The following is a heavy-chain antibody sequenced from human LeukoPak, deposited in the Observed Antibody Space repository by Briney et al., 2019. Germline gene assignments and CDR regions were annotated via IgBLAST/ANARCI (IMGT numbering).Heavy chain of an antibody. CDR3: ARERFDSSGYSAHPSYYYYMDV. CDR1: GGSISSYY. D-gene: IGHD3-22*01. J-gene: IGHJ6*03. Sequence: SETLSLTCTVSGGSISSYYWSWIRQPPGKGLEWIGRIYTSGSTNYNPSLKSRVTMLVDTSKNQFSLKLSSVTAADTAVYYCARERFDSSGYSAHPSYYYYMDVWGKGTTVTVSS. V-gene: IGHV4-4*07. CDR2: IYTSGST.